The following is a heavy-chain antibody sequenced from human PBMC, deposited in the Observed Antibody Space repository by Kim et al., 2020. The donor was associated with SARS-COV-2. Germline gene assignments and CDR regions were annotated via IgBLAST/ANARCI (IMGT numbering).Heavy chain of an antibody. V-gene: IGHV3-30*07. CDR3: ASLRVTYYYDSSGPAPDY. J-gene: IGHJ4*02. D-gene: IGHD3-22*01. Sequence: KGRFTISRDNSKTTLYLQMNSLRAEDTAVYYCASLRVTYYYDSSGPAPDYWGQGTLVTVSS.